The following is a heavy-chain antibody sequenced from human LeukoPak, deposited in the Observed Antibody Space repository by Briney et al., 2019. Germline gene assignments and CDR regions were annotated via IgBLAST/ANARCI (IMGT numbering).Heavy chain of an antibody. J-gene: IGHJ4*02. V-gene: IGHV4-39*01. Sequence: KTSETLSLTCTVSGGSISSSSYYWGWIRQPPGKGLEWIGSIYYSGSTYYNPSLKSRVTISVDTSKNQFSLKLSSVAAADTAVYYCARRGGSYRKIDYWGQGTLVTVSS. CDR3: ARRGGSYRKIDY. CDR1: GGSISSSSYY. D-gene: IGHD3-16*02. CDR2: IYYSGST.